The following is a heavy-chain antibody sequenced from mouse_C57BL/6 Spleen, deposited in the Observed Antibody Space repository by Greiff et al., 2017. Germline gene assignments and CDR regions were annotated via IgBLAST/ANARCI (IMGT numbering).Heavy chain of an antibody. D-gene: IGHD1-1*01. V-gene: IGHV1-19*01. J-gene: IGHJ2*01. CDR2: INPYNGGT. CDR1: GYTFTDYY. CDR3: AREGITTVVAKDYFDY. Sequence: EVQLQQSGPVLVKPGASVKMSCKASGYTFTDYYMNWVKQSHGKSLEWIGVINPYNGGTSYNQKFKGKATLTVDKSSSTAYMELNSLTSEDSAVYYCAREGITTVVAKDYFDYWGQGTTLTVSS.